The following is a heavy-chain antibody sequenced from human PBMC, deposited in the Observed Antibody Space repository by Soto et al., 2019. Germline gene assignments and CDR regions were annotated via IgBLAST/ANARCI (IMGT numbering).Heavy chain of an antibody. Sequence: SETLSLTCTVSGGSISSGGYYWSWIRQHPGKGLEWIGYIYYSGSTYYNPSLKSRVTISVDTSKNQFSLKLSSVTAADTAVYYCARGLAVLLWFGDWSPGYGMDVWGQGTTVTVSS. V-gene: IGHV4-31*03. CDR2: IYYSGST. CDR3: ARGLAVLLWFGDWSPGYGMDV. J-gene: IGHJ6*02. CDR1: GGSISSGGYY. D-gene: IGHD3-10*01.